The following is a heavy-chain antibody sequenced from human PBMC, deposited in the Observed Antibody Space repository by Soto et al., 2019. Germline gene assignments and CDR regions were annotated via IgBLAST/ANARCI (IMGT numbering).Heavy chain of an antibody. V-gene: IGHV4-30-4*01. CDR1: GGSISSGDYF. CDR2: IYFSGTT. J-gene: IGHJ6*02. Sequence: SETLSLTCTVSGGSISSGDYFWSWIRQPPGKGLEWIGYIYFSGTTYYNPSLKSRLTISLDTSKNQFSLKLSSVTAADTAVYFCARVPEAPHYYFSMDVLGQGTTVTVSS. CDR3: ARVPEAPHYYFSMDV.